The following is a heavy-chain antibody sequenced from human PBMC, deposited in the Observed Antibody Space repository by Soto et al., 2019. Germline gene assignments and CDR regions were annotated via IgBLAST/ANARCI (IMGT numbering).Heavy chain of an antibody. Sequence: GGSLRLSCGASGFTFSSYAMSWVRQAPGKGRGWVSAISGSGGSTYYADSVKGRSTISRDNPTTTLYLQMNSLRAEETAVHYCAKDSFKSQNWGQGTLVTVSS. CDR2: ISGSGGST. J-gene: IGHJ4*02. CDR1: GFTFSSYA. D-gene: IGHD3-16*01. V-gene: IGHV3-23*01. CDR3: AKDSFKSQN.